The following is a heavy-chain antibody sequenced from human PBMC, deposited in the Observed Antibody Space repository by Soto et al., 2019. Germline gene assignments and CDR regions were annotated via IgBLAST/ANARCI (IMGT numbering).Heavy chain of an antibody. CDR1: GYDFTNYG. J-gene: IGHJ4*02. CDR2: IRGFNGDT. D-gene: IGHD3-10*01. V-gene: IGHV1-18*01. Sequence: GPEVKKPGASVKVSCKSSGYDFTNYGITWVRQAPGQGLDWVGWIRGFNGDTKYAQRFQGRVTLTRETSTNTAYMELRSLRSDDTAVYFCARGDRSPNYWGQGTLVTVSS. CDR3: ARGDRSPNY.